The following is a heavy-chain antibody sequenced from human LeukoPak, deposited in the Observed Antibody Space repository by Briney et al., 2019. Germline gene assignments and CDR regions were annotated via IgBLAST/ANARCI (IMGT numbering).Heavy chain of an antibody. D-gene: IGHD6-13*01. V-gene: IGHV4-4*09. Sequence: SSQTLSLTCTVSGGSISNYYCSWIRQPPGKGLEWIGYIYTTGSTNYNPSLKSPVTISVDTSKNQFSPKLSSGTAADTAVYYCARGYSSSSPFDYWGQGTLVTVSS. J-gene: IGHJ4*02. CDR1: GGSISNYY. CDR3: ARGYSSSSPFDY. CDR2: IYTTGST.